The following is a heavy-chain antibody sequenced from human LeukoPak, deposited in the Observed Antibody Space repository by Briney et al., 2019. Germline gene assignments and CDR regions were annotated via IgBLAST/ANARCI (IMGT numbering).Heavy chain of an antibody. CDR3: ARRRDGYNFNYYYYMDV. D-gene: IGHD5-24*01. J-gene: IGHJ6*03. CDR1: GFTFSSYS. V-gene: IGHV3-21*01. Sequence: GGSLRLSCAASGFTFSSYSMNWVRQAPGKGLEWVSSISSSSSYIYYADSVKGRFTISRDNAKNSLYLQMNGLRAEDTAVYYCARRRDGYNFNYYYYMDVWGKGTTVTVSS. CDR2: ISSSSSYI.